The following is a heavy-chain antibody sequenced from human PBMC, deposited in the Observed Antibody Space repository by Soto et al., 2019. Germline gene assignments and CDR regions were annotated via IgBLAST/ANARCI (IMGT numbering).Heavy chain of an antibody. D-gene: IGHD6-13*01. V-gene: IGHV1-18*01. J-gene: IGHJ4*02. Sequence: ASVKVSCKASGYTFTSYAIGWVRQAPGQGLEWMGWISAYNGNTNYAQKLQGRVTMTTDTSTSTAYMELRNLRAEDTAVYYCARAVKLAVPAATGYFDFWGQGTQVTVSS. CDR2: ISAYNGNT. CDR3: ARAVKLAVPAATGYFDF. CDR1: GYTFTSYA.